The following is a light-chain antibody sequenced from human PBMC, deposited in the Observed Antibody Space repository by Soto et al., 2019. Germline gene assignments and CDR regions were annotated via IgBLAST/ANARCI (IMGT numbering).Light chain of an antibody. Sequence: DIQMTQSPSTLSASVGDRVTITCRASQSISRWLAWYQQKPGKAPKVLIWDASSLQRGVPSRFSGSGSGTDFTLTISSLQSEDFAVYYCQQYNTWRSITFGQGTRLEIK. CDR3: QQYNTWRSIT. J-gene: IGKJ5*01. CDR1: QSISRW. CDR2: DAS. V-gene: IGKV1-5*01.